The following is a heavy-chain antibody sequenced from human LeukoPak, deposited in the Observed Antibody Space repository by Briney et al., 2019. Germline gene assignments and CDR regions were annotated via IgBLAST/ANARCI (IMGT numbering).Heavy chain of an antibody. V-gene: IGHV4-4*02. Sequence: GSLRLSCAASGFTFSSYAMKWFRQPPGKGLEWIGEIYHSGSTNYNPSLKSRVTISVDKSKNQFSLKLSSVTAADTAVYYCARDGGDILTGYAFDIWGQGTMVTVSS. J-gene: IGHJ3*02. CDR3: ARDGGDILTGYAFDI. CDR1: GFTFSSYAM. D-gene: IGHD3-9*01. CDR2: IYHSGST.